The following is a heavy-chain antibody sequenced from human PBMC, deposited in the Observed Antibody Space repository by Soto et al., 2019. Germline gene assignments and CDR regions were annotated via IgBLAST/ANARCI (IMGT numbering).Heavy chain of an antibody. J-gene: IGHJ2*01. Sequence: QMQLQESGPGLVKPSGTLSLTCGVSGGSISSSKWWTWVRQPPGKGPEWIGEIYHSGSTNYNPSLTSRVTISLDKSQSHFSLTLTSVTAADTAVYYCASQDYSSSTHASFLVNGYFDVWGRGIVVTVSS. V-gene: IGHV4-4*02. CDR2: IYHSGST. D-gene: IGHD6-6*01. CDR3: ASQDYSSSTHASFLVNGYFDV. CDR1: GGSISSSKW.